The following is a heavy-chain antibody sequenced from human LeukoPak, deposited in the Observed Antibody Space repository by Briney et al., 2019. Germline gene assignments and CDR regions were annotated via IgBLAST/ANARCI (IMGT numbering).Heavy chain of an antibody. CDR3: ARRLRSGVYDSSGYYYFDY. CDR2: ISYDGSNK. V-gene: IGHV3-30*03. J-gene: IGHJ4*02. Sequence: GGSLRLSCAASGFTFSSYSMNWVRQAPGKGLEWVAVISYDGSNKYYADSVKGRFTISRDNSKNTLYLQMNSLRAEDTAVYYCARRLRSGVYDSSGYYYFDYWGQGTLVTVSS. CDR1: GFTFSSYS. D-gene: IGHD3-22*01.